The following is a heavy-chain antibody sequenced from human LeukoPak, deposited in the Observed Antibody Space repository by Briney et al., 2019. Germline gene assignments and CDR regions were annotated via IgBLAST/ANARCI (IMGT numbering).Heavy chain of an antibody. CDR2: ISISARTI. J-gene: IGHJ5*02. CDR1: GFTFSDFG. CDR3: ARDFSRFCSSSSCANWFDP. V-gene: IGHV3-48*02. Sequence: QAGGSLRLSCIASGFTFSDFGMNWVRQAPGKGLEWVSYISISARTIYYIDSVKGRFTISRDNAKNSLYLQMNSLRDEDTAVYYCARDFSRFCSSSSCANWFDPWGQGTLVTVSS. D-gene: IGHD6-13*01.